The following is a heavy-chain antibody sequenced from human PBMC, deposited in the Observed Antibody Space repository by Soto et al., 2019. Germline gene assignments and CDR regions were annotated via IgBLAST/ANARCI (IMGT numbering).Heavy chain of an antibody. J-gene: IGHJ6*02. Sequence: GGSLRLSCAASGFTFSDYYMNWIRQAPGKGLEWVSYISSSGSTIYYADSVKGRFTISRDNAKNSLYLQMNSLRAEDTAVYYCAGDAYSNYVVVAGYYYYGMDVWGQGTTVTVSS. CDR2: ISSSGSTI. CDR1: GFTFSDYY. D-gene: IGHD4-4*01. V-gene: IGHV3-11*01. CDR3: AGDAYSNYVVVAGYYYYGMDV.